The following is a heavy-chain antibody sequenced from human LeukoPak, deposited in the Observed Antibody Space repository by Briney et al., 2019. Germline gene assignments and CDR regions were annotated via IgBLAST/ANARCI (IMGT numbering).Heavy chain of an antibody. J-gene: IGHJ4*02. Sequence: NPSETLSLTCTVSGGFISSSYWSRIRQPPGEGLEWIGYIYTGGSTNYNPSLKSRVTISVDTSKKQFSLKLNSVTAADTAVYYCARAAFCTSTTCSRTPVYWGQGTLVTVSS. D-gene: IGHD2-2*01. CDR1: GGFISSSY. V-gene: IGHV4-4*09. CDR2: IYTGGST. CDR3: ARAAFCTSTTCSRTPVY.